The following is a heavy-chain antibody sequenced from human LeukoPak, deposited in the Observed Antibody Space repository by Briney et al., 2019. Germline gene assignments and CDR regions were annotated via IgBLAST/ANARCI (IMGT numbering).Heavy chain of an antibody. CDR3: ARTTMVRGTYYMDV. V-gene: IGHV4-59*01. Sequence: SETLSLTCTVSGGSISSYYWSWIRQPPGKGLEWIGYIYYSGYPNYNPSLKSQVTISVDTSKNQFSLKLSSVTAADTAVYYCARTTMVRGTYYMDVWGKGTTVTISS. CDR2: IYYSGYP. CDR1: GGSISSYY. D-gene: IGHD3-10*01. J-gene: IGHJ6*03.